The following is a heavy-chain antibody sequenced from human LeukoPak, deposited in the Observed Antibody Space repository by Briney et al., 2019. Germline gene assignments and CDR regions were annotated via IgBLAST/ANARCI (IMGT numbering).Heavy chain of an antibody. CDR1: GGSISSYY. CDR3: ARVGRGHIPGQERGYFDL. CDR2: IYYSGST. D-gene: IGHD5-18*01. J-gene: IGHJ2*01. Sequence: SETLSLTCTVSGGSISSYYWSWIRQPPGKGLEWIGYIYYSGSTNYNPSLKSRVTISVDTSKNQFSLKLSSVTAADTAVYYCARVGRGHIPGQERGYFDLWGRGTLVTVSS. V-gene: IGHV4-59*01.